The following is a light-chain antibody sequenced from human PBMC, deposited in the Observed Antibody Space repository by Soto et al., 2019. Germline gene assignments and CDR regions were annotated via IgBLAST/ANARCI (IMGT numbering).Light chain of an antibody. CDR1: SSDVGSYNL. V-gene: IGLV2-14*02. J-gene: IGLJ1*01. Sequence: QSALTQPASVSGSPGQSITISCTGTSSDVGSYNLVSWYQQHPGKAPKLMIYEGSKRPSGVSNRFSGSKSGNTASLTISGLQAEDEADYYCSSYTSSNTRYVFGTGTKLTVL. CDR3: SSYTSSNTRYV. CDR2: EGS.